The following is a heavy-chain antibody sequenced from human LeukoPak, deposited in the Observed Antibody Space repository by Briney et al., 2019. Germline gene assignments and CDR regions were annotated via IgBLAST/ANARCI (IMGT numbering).Heavy chain of an antibody. D-gene: IGHD3-22*01. CDR2: INHSGST. J-gene: IGHJ3*02. V-gene: IGHV4-34*01. Sequence: PSETLSLTCAVYGGSFSGYYWSWIRQPPGKGLEWIGEINHSGSTNYNPSLKSRVTISVDTSKNQFSLKLSSVTAADTAVYYCARWSSGYYDAFDIWGQGTMVTLSS. CDR3: ARWSSGYYDAFDI. CDR1: GGSFSGYY.